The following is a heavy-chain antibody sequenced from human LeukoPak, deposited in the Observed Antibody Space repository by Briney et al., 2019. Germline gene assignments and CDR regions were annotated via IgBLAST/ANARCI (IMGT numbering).Heavy chain of an antibody. V-gene: IGHV3-21*01. CDR3: ARVADFWSGYWGYDY. CDR2: ISTSSSYI. Sequence: PGGSLRLSCAASGFTFNKYTMNWVRQAPGKGLEWVPSISTSSSYIYYADSVKGRFTISRDNAKNSVYLQMNSLRAEDTAVYYCARVADFWSGYWGYDYWGQGTLVTVSS. D-gene: IGHD3-3*01. CDR1: GFTFNKYT. J-gene: IGHJ4*02.